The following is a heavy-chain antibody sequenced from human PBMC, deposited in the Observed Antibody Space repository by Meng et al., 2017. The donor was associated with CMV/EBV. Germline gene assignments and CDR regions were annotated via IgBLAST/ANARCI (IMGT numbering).Heavy chain of an antibody. V-gene: IGHV4-39*01. CDR1: GDSIGTSGYY. D-gene: IGHD3-9*01. CDR2: VYFGAST. J-gene: IGHJ5*02. CDR3: ARRAYIGWSGPWFDP. Sequence: GSLRLSCTVSGDSIGTSGYYWVWIRQPPGQGLEWIGSVYFGASTYYNPSLKSRTTISVDTAKNQFSLRLDSVAAADTAVYYCARRAYIGWSGPWFDPWGQGTLVTVSS.